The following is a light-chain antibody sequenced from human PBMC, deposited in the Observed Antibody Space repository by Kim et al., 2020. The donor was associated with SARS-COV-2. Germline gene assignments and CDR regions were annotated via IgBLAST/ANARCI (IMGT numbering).Light chain of an antibody. CDR3: QQSFSTHWT. J-gene: IGKJ1*01. CDR1: QSISGY. Sequence: DIQMTQSPSSLSASVGDRVTITCRASQSISGYLHWYQQKPGKAPKLLIFSASRLHSGVPSRFRGGGSDTDYTLTISSLQPEDVATYYCQQSFSTHWTFGQGTKVDIK. CDR2: SAS. V-gene: IGKV1-39*01.